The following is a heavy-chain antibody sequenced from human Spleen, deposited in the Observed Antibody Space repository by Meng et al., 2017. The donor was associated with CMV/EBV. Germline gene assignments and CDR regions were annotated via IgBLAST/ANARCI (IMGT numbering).Heavy chain of an antibody. CDR1: GFTFTSYT. V-gene: IGHV3-21*06. CDR3: ARATGGVHAVDV. D-gene: IGHD7-27*01. CDR2: INVRSNYI. Sequence: CAASGFTFTSYTMSWVRQAPGKGLEWVSSINVRSNYIYYADSLKGRFTISRDNAKNSLYLQMSSLRADDTAVYYCARATGGVHAVDVWGQGTMVTVSS. J-gene: IGHJ3*01.